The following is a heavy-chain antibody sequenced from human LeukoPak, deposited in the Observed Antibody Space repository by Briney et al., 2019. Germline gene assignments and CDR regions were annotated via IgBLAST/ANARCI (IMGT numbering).Heavy chain of an antibody. CDR2: ISYDGSNK. V-gene: IGHV3-30*01. D-gene: IGHD6-13*01. J-gene: IGHJ4*02. Sequence: GGSLRLSCAASGFTFSSYAMHWVRQAPGKGLEWVAVISYDGSNKYYADSAKGRFTISRDNSKNTLYLQMNSLRAEDTAVYYCARGGKSIAAAGGYWGQGTLVTVSS. CDR1: GFTFSSYA. CDR3: ARGGKSIAAAGGY.